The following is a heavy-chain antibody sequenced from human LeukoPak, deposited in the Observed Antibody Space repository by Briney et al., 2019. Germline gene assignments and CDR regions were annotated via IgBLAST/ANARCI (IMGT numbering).Heavy chain of an antibody. J-gene: IGHJ4*02. CDR1: GFTFSSYG. V-gene: IGHV3-33*01. CDR2: IWYDGSNK. Sequence: GGSLRLSCAASGFTFSSYGMHRVRQAPGKGLEWVAVIWYDGSNKYYADSVKGRFTISRDNSKNTLYLQMNSLRAEDTAVYYCARGGTVGATTTGDYWGQGTLATVSS. D-gene: IGHD1-26*01. CDR3: ARGGTVGATTTGDY.